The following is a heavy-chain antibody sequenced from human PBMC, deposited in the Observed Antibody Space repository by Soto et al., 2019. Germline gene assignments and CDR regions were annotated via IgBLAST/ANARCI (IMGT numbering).Heavy chain of an antibody. CDR2: VYYTGST. CDR1: GGSISGPY. CDR3: ARSVTVPGAHIDY. Sequence: SETLSLTCSVSGGSISGPYWSWIRQSPGKGLEWLGYVYYTGSTNYSPSLRSRVSISVDTSKNEFSLRLSSVTAADTAVYFCARSVTVPGAHIDYWGQGTQVTVSS. V-gene: IGHV4-59*11. D-gene: IGHD2-8*02. J-gene: IGHJ4*02.